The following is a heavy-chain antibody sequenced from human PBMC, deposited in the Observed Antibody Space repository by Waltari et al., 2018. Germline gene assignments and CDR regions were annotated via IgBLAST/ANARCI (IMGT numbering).Heavy chain of an antibody. D-gene: IGHD6-6*01. CDR1: GYTFTSYD. V-gene: IGHV1-8*03. CDR3: ARGDMAARRVDY. J-gene: IGHJ4*02. CDR2: MNPNSGNT. Sequence: QVQLVQSGAEVKKPGDSVKVSCKASGYTFTSYDNNWVRQATGRGHERMVLMNPNSGNTGYAQKFQGRVTITRNTSISTAYMVLSSLRSEDTAVYYCARGDMAARRVDYWGQGTLVTVSS.